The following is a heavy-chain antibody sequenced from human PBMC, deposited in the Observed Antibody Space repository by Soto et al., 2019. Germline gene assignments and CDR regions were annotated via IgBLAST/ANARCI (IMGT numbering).Heavy chain of an antibody. CDR3: TRTFYCSGGSCRPYYYYGMDV. Sequence: GGSLRLSCAASGFTFSGSAMHWVRQASGKGLEWVGRIRSKANSYATAYAASVKGRFTISRDDSKNTAYLQMNSLKTEDTAVYYCTRTFYCSGGSCRPYYYYGMDVWGQGTTVTVSS. CDR1: GFTFSGSA. V-gene: IGHV3-73*01. D-gene: IGHD2-15*01. CDR2: IRSKANSYAT. J-gene: IGHJ6*02.